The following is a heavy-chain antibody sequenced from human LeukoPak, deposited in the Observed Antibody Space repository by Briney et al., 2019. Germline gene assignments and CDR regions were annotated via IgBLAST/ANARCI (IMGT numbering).Heavy chain of an antibody. J-gene: IGHJ4*02. CDR3: AKDHSMVRGISLFDY. D-gene: IGHD3-10*01. CDR2: ISGSGGST. V-gene: IGHV3-23*01. Sequence: PGGSLRLSCAASGFTFSSYAMSWVRQAPGKGLEWVSAISGSGGSTYYADSVKGRFTVSRDNSRNALYLQMKSLRDDDTAVYYCAKDHSMVRGISLFDYWGQGTLVTVSS. CDR1: GFTFSSYA.